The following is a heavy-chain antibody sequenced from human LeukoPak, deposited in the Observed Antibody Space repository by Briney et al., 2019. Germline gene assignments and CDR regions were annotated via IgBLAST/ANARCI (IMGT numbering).Heavy chain of an antibody. CDR1: GFTFSSYA. Sequence: GRSPRLSCAASGFTFSSYAMHWVRQAPGKGLEWVAVTSYDGSNKYYADSVKGRFTISRDNSKNTLYLQMNSLRAEDTAVYYCAREGKSMAPFDYWGQGTLVTVPS. CDR2: TSYDGSNK. J-gene: IGHJ4*02. CDR3: AREGKSMAPFDY. D-gene: IGHD2/OR15-2a*01. V-gene: IGHV3-30*04.